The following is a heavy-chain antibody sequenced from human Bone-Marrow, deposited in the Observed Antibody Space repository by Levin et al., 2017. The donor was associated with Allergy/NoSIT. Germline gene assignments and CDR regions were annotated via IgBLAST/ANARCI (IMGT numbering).Heavy chain of an antibody. Sequence: SCSVSGGSIRTANSYWGWIRQPPGKGLEWIGSISYDGSTYFNPSLKSRVTMSLGASDNHFSLKLSSVTAADSAVFFCAREVRVLPAAGYGMDVWGPGTPVIVSS. CDR2: ISYDGST. V-gene: IGHV4-39*07. D-gene: IGHD2-2*01. J-gene: IGHJ6*02. CDR1: GGSIRTANSY. CDR3: AREVRVLPAAGYGMDV.